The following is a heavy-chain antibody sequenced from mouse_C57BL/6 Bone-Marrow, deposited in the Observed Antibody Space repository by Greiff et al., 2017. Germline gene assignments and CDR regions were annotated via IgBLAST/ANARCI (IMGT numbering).Heavy chain of an antibody. CDR2: IWPGGGT. J-gene: IGHJ3*01. CDR3: ARGFAY. CDR1: GFSLTSYA. Sequence: VKLVESGPGLVAPSQSLSITCTVSGFSLTSYAISWVRQPPGKGLEWLGVIWPGGGTNYNSALKSSLSISKDNSKSQVFLKMNSLQTDDTARYYCARGFAYWGQGALVTVSA. V-gene: IGHV2-9-1*01.